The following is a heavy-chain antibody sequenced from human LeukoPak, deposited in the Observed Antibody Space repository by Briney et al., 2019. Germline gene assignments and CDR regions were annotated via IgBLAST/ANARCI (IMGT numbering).Heavy chain of an antibody. V-gene: IGHV3-7*03. J-gene: IGHJ4*02. CDR2: INKDGGEK. D-gene: IGHD1-26*01. Sequence: GGSLRLSCAASGFTFSSYWMSWDRQAPGKGLEWVANINKDGGEKYYVDSVKGRFTISRDNAKNSLYLQMNSLRADDTAVYYCVKDSPPRYSGSPPAYWGQGTLVTVSS. CDR3: VKDSPPRYSGSPPAY. CDR1: GFTFSSYW.